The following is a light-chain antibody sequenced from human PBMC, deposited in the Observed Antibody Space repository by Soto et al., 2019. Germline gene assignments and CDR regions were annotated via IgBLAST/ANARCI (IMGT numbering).Light chain of an antibody. J-gene: IGKJ1*01. CDR1: RSVDTD. CDR2: ATS. V-gene: IGKV3-15*01. Sequence: EILMTQSPATLSVSPGDSATLSCRASRSVDTDLAWYQQKPGQAPRLLVFATSARATGVPDRFRGSRSGTDFTLTISSLQPEDSATYYCHQYYNRPPWTFGQGTKMEI. CDR3: HQYYNRPPWT.